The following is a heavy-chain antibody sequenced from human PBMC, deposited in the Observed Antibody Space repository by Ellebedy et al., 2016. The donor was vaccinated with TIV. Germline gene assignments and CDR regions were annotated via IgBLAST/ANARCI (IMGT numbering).Heavy chain of an antibody. D-gene: IGHD3-3*01. J-gene: IGHJ3*02. V-gene: IGHV1-24*01. Sequence: ASVKVSCXVSGYTLSEVSMHWVRQAPGKGLEWMGGFDPEDEEMIYAQKFQGRVIMTEDTSTDTVYMDLSSLTSEDTAIYYCASDWSGRRFKDDAFDIWGQGTMVTVSS. CDR1: GYTLSEVS. CDR3: ASDWSGRRFKDDAFDI. CDR2: FDPEDEEM.